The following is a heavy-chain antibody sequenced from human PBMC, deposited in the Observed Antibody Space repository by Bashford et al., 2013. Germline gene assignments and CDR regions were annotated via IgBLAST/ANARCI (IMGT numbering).Heavy chain of an antibody. Sequence: SETLSLTCTVSGGSISSYYWSWIRQPPGKGLEWIGYIYYSGSSYYNPSLKSRISISIDTSKNQFSLKLSSVTAADTAVYYCAREARWGRGYNFGLDYVGPGNPGHRLL. V-gene: IGHV4-59*12. CDR1: GGSISSYY. J-gene: IGHJ4*02. D-gene: IGHD5-18*01. CDR2: IYYSGSS. CDR3: AREARWGRGYNFGLDY.